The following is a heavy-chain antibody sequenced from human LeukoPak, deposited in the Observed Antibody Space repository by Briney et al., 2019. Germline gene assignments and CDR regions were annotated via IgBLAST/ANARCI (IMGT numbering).Heavy chain of an antibody. V-gene: IGHV3-53*01. D-gene: IGHD1-26*01. CDR1: GFTVSSNY. Sequence: GGSLRLSCAASGFTVSSNYMSWVRQAPGKGLEWVSVIYSGGSTYYADSVKGRFTISRDNSKNTLYLQMNSLRAEDTAVYYCARWRSGIYFDYWGQGTLVTVSS. J-gene: IGHJ4*02. CDR3: ARWRSGIYFDY. CDR2: IYSGGST.